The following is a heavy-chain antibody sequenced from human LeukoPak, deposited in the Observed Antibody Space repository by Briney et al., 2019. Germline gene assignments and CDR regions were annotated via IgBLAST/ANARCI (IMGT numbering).Heavy chain of an antibody. CDR1: GGSISSSNW. Sequence: PSGTLSLTCAVSGGSISSSNWWSWIRQPPGKGLEWIGYIYHSGSTYYNPSLKSRVTISVDRSKNQFSLKLSSVTAADTAVYYCASSVYDSSGYYYRRGFSNWGQGTLVTVSS. CDR2: IYHSGST. CDR3: ASSVYDSSGYYYRRGFSN. V-gene: IGHV4-4*02. J-gene: IGHJ4*02. D-gene: IGHD3-22*01.